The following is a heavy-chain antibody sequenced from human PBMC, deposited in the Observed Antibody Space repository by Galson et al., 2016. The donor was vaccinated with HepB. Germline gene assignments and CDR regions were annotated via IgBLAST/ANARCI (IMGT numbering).Heavy chain of an antibody. J-gene: IGHJ5*02. CDR1: GFSLSTTGVG. D-gene: IGHD3-10*01. V-gene: IGHV2-5*01. CDR2: IYWNDDK. CDR3: VRTRRTITKVRGFVAWFDP. Sequence: PALVKPTQTLTLTCSFSGFSLSTTGVGVGWIRQPPGKALERLALIYWNDDKRFSPSLKSRLTITKDTSKNQVVLTMTNMEPADTATYYCVRTRRTITKVRGFVAWFDPWGQGTLVTVSS.